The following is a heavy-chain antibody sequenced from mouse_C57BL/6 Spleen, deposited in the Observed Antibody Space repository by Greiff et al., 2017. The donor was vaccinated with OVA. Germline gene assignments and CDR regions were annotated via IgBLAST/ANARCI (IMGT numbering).Heavy chain of an antibody. CDR2: IHPSDSDT. Sequence: VKLKQPGAELVKPGASVKVSCKASGYTFTSYWMHWVKQRPGQGLEWIGRIHPSDSDTNYNQKFKGKATLNVDKSSSTAYMQLSSLTSEDSAVYYCAIRWYVAFDYWGQGTTLTVSS. J-gene: IGHJ2*01. D-gene: IGHD1-1*02. CDR1: GYTFTSYW. CDR3: AIRWYVAFDY. V-gene: IGHV1-74*01.